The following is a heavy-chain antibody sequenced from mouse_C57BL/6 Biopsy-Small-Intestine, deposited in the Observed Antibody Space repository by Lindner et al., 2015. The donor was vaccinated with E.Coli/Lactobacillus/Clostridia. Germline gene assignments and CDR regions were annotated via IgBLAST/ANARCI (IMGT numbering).Heavy chain of an antibody. D-gene: IGHD2-13*01. V-gene: IGHV1-74*01. CDR3: ALGGKYDIVTALDADS. CDR1: GYMFTAHF. J-gene: IGHJ2*01. CDR2: INPNDGDI. Sequence: SVKVSCKASGYMFTAHFMHWVRQAPGHGLQWLGWINPNDGDIHYSQMFKGRVTMARDTSINTAYMELARLRSDDTAVYYCALGGKYDIVTALDADSWGQGTLVTVSS.